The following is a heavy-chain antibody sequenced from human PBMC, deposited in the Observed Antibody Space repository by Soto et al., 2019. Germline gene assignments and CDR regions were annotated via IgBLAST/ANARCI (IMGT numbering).Heavy chain of an antibody. D-gene: IGHD6-13*01. CDR1: GASMNSYH. CDR2: IHSSGST. V-gene: IGHV4-4*07. CDR3: ARDQGVAAAGITWFDP. Sequence: SETLSLTCTVSGASMNSYHWSWIRQPAGKGLEWIGHIHSSGSTNYNPSLKSRVTMSVDTSKNQFSLRLTSLTAADTAVYYCARDQGVAAAGITWFDPWGQGSLVTVSS. J-gene: IGHJ5*02.